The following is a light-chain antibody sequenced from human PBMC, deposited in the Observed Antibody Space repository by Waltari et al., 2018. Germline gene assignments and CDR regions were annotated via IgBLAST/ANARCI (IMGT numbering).Light chain of an antibody. V-gene: IGKV1-39*01. CDR1: QNIRTF. CDR3: QQSSGIPYT. Sequence: DIQMTQSPSSLSVSVAARVTITCRVGQNIRTFLNWYQKKPGKVPKLLIHGATVLHSGVPSRFSGSGSGTDFTLTISSLQPEDFGTYYCQQSSGIPYTFGQGTKLEIK. J-gene: IGKJ2*01. CDR2: GAT.